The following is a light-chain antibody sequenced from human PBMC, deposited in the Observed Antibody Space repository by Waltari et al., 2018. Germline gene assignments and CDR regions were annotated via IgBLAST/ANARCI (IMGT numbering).Light chain of an antibody. Sequence: QSALTQPASVSGSPGQSITISCTGASSDVDNYDYVSWYQQPPGKAPKLMIYGVTNRPSGFSNRFSGSKSGNMASLTISGLQADDEADYYCSSYTSSSTGHVFGTGTKVTVL. V-gene: IGLV2-14*03. J-gene: IGLJ1*01. CDR1: SSDVDNYDY. CDR2: GVT. CDR3: SSYTSSSTGHV.